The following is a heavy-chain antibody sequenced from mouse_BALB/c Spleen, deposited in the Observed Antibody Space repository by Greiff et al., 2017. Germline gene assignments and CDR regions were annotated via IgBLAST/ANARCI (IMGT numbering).Heavy chain of an antibody. Sequence: VQLQQSGAELVRPGTSVKVFCKASGYAFTNYLIEWVKQRPGQGLEWIGVINPGSGGTNYNEKFKGKATLTADKSSSTAYMQLSSLTSDDSAVYFCARQLGPYWGQGTLVTVSA. J-gene: IGHJ3*01. V-gene: IGHV1-54*01. CDR3: ARQLGPY. CDR2: INPGSGGT. D-gene: IGHD3-1*01. CDR1: GYAFTNYL.